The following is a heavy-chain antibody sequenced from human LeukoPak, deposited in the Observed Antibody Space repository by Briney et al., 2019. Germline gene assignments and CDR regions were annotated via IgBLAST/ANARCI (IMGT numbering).Heavy chain of an antibody. Sequence: GGSLRLSCAASGFTFSSYWMSWVRQAPGKGLEWVSAISGSGGSTYYADSVKGRFTISRDNSKNTLYLQMNSLRAEDTAVYYCAKGSGAIVATIFFDYWGQGTLVTVSS. CDR3: AKGSGAIVATIFFDY. CDR1: GFTFSSYW. D-gene: IGHD5-12*01. J-gene: IGHJ4*02. V-gene: IGHV3-23*01. CDR2: ISGSGGST.